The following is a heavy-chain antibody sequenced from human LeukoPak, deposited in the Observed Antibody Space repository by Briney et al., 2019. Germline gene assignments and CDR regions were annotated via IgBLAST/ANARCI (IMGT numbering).Heavy chain of an antibody. Sequence: SETLSLTCTVSGGSISSYYWSWIRQPPGKGLEWIGYIYYSGSTNFNPSLKSRVTISVDTSKNQFSLKLSSVTAADTAVYYCARALTGFDYWGQGTLVTVSS. CDR2: IYYSGST. CDR3: ARALTGFDY. CDR1: GGSISSYY. J-gene: IGHJ4*02. V-gene: IGHV4-59*01. D-gene: IGHD1-20*01.